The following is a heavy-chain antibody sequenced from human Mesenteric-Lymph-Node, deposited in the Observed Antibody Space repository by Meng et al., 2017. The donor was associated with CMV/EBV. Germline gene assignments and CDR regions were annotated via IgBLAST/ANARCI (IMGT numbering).Heavy chain of an antibody. Sequence: GESLKISCAASGFTFSRYWMSWVRQAPGKGLECISYITTDNRDMYYADSVKGRFTISRDNVKNSLYLQMNSLRVEDTAVYYCARDVNWSFDYWGQGILVTVSS. CDR1: GFTFSRYW. CDR2: ITTDNRDM. CDR3: ARDVNWSFDY. V-gene: IGHV3-48*01. D-gene: IGHD1-1*01. J-gene: IGHJ4*02.